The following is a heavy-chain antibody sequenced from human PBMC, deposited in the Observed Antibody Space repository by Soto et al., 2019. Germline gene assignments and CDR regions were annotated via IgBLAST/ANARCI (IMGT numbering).Heavy chain of an antibody. J-gene: IGHJ4*02. D-gene: IGHD3-10*01. CDR3: AKVSYYGSETTPLDY. Sequence: GGSLRLSCAASGFTFSSYAMSWVRQAPGKGLEWVSAISGSGGSTYYADSVKGRFTISRDNSKNTLYLQMNSLRAEDTAVYYRAKVSYYGSETTPLDYWGQGTLVTVSS. CDR1: GFTFSSYA. V-gene: IGHV3-23*01. CDR2: ISGSGGST.